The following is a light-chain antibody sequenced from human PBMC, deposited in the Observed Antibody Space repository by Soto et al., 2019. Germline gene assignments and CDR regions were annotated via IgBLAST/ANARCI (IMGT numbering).Light chain of an antibody. CDR2: STN. J-gene: IGLJ3*02. CDR1: SGSVSTSYY. CDR3: VLYMGSGIWV. V-gene: IGLV8-61*01. Sequence: QTVVTQEPSFSVSPGRTVTLTCALSSGSVSTSYYPSWYQQTPGQAPRTLIYSTNTRSSGVPDRFSGSILGNKAALTITGAQADDESDYYCVLYMGSGIWVFGGGTQLTVL.